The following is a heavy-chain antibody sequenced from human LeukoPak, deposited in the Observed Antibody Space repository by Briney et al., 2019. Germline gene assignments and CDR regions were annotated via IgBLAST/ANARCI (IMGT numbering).Heavy chain of an antibody. CDR1: GYTFTNYD. CDR2: INPNSGNT. CDR3: ARRYYDSSGYYTYYFDY. Sequence: ASVKVSCKASGYTFTNYDINWVRQATGQGLEWMGWINPNSGNTGYAQKFQGRVTMTRNTSISTAYMELSSLRSEDTAVYYCARRYYDSSGYYTYYFDYWGQGTLVTVSS. V-gene: IGHV1-8*02. J-gene: IGHJ4*02. D-gene: IGHD3-22*01.